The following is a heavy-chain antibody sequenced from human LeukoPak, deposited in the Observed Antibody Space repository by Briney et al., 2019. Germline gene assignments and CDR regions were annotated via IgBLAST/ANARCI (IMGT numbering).Heavy chain of an antibody. CDR3: ARTGCSSTSCYTIYYMDV. D-gene: IGHD2-2*02. J-gene: IGHJ6*03. Sequence: SVKVSCKASGGTFSSYAISWVRQAPGQGLEWMGGIIPIFGTANYAQKFQGRVTITTDESTSTAYMELSSLRSEDTAVYCCARTGCSSTSCYTIYYMDVWGKGTTVTVSS. CDR2: IIPIFGTA. V-gene: IGHV1-69*05. CDR1: GGTFSSYA.